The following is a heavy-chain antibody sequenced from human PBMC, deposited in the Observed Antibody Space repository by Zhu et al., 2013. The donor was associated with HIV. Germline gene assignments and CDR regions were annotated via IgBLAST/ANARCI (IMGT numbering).Heavy chain of an antibody. Sequence: QVQLVQSGAEVKKPGSSVKVSCKASGGTFSSYAISWVRQAPGQGLEWMGGIIPIFGTANYAQKFQGRVTITADKSTSTAYMELSSLRSEDTAVYYCARDMRPGSSGLIGEDAFDIWGQGTMVTVSS. V-gene: IGHV1-69*06. CDR2: IIPIFGTA. CDR1: GGTFSSYA. J-gene: IGHJ3*02. CDR3: ARDMRPGSSGLIGEDAFDI. D-gene: IGHD3-22*01.